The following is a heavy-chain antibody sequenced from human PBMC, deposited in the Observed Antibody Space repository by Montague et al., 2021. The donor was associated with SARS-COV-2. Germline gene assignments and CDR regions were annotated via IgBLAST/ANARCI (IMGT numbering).Heavy chain of an antibody. D-gene: IGHD3-9*01. V-gene: IGHV4-39*01. J-gene: IGHJ4*02. CDR2: IHYSGNT. CDR3: VTAGRYFDWLTLVY. CDR1: GGSISSSSYY. Sequence: SETLSLTCTVSGGSISSSSYYWGWIRQPPGKGLEWIGNIHYSGNTSYNPSLNSRATISVDTSKDQFSLNVNSVTASDTAVYYCVTAGRYFDWLTLVYWGQGSLVAVS.